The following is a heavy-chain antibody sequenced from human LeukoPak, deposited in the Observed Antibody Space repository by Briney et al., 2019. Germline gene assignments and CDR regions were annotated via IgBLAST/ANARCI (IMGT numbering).Heavy chain of an antibody. D-gene: IGHD2-2*01. Sequence: WASVKVSCKASGYTFTSYDINWVRQATGQGLEWMGWINPNSGGTNYAQKFQGRVTMTRDTSISTAYMELSRLRSDDTAVYYCARDWEYCSSTSCSTDYWGQGTLVTVSS. CDR3: ARDWEYCSSTSCSTDY. V-gene: IGHV1-2*02. CDR1: GYTFTSYD. CDR2: INPNSGGT. J-gene: IGHJ4*02.